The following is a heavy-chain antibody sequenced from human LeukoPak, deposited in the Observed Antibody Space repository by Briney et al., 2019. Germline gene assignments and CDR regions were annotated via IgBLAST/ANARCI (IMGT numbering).Heavy chain of an antibody. J-gene: IGHJ3*02. CDR3: ARVYDYVWGSYPIDAFDI. Sequence: GGSLRLSCAASGFTFSSFAMSWVRQAPGKGLEWVSSFSGSGGNTYYADSVKGRFTISRDNSKNTLYLQMNSLRAEDTAVYYCARVYDYVWGSYPIDAFDIWGQGTMVTVSS. D-gene: IGHD3-16*02. CDR2: FSGSGGNT. CDR1: GFTFSSFA. V-gene: IGHV3-23*01.